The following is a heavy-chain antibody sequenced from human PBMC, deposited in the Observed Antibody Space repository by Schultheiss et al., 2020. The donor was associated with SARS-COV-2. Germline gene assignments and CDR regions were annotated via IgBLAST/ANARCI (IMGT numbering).Heavy chain of an antibody. V-gene: IGHV4-59*12. CDR2: IYYSGST. D-gene: IGHD2-21*02. Sequence: SQTLSLTCTVSGGSISSYYWSWIRQPPGKGLEWIGYIYYSGSTNYNPSLKSRVTISVDTSKNQFSLKLSSVTAADTAVYYCARDDRAYCGGDCYGWFDPWGQGTLVTVSS. J-gene: IGHJ5*02. CDR1: GGSISSYY. CDR3: ARDDRAYCGGDCYGWFDP.